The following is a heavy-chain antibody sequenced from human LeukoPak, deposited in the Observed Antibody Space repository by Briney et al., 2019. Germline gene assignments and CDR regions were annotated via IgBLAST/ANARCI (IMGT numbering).Heavy chain of an antibody. Sequence: SGTLSLTCAVSGGSIINTNWWSWVRQPPGKGLEWIGEIYHNDNSGGTTYNPSLKSRATISVDTSKNQFSLKLNSVTAADTAVYYCARRPDYGDSIRSPGAFDIWGQGTMVTVSS. D-gene: IGHD4-17*01. J-gene: IGHJ3*02. CDR1: GGSIINTNW. CDR2: IYHNDNSGGT. CDR3: ARRPDYGDSIRSPGAFDI. V-gene: IGHV4-4*02.